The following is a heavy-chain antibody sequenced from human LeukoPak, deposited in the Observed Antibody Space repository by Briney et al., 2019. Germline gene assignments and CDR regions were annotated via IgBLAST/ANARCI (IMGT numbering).Heavy chain of an antibody. V-gene: IGHV4-39*07. Sequence: SETLSLTCTVSGGSISSSSYYWGWIRQPPGKGLEWIGSIYYSGSTYYNPSLKSQVTISVDTSKNQFSLKLSSVTAADTAVYYCARLVTMVRGVIITAPYYFDYWGQGTLVSVSS. D-gene: IGHD3-10*01. CDR2: IYYSGST. CDR1: GGSISSSSYY. CDR3: ARLVTMVRGVIITAPYYFDY. J-gene: IGHJ4*02.